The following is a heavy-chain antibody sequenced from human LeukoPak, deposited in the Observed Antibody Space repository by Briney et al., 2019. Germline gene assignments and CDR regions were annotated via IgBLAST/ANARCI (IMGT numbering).Heavy chain of an antibody. J-gene: IGHJ4*02. V-gene: IGHV1-69*13. CDR3: ARYHGDYDYYFDY. CDR2: IIPIFGTA. Sequence: GASVKVSCKASGYTFTSYYMHWVRQAPGQGLEWMGGIIPIFGTANYAQKFQGRVTITADESTSTAYMELSSLRSEDTAVYYCARYHGDYDYYFDYWGQGTLVTVSS. D-gene: IGHD4-17*01. CDR1: GYTFTSYY.